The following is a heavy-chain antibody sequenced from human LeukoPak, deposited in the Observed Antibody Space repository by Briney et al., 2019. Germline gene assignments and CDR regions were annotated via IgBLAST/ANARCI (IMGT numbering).Heavy chain of an antibody. J-gene: IGHJ6*02. CDR3: ARVFSGGNPYGMDV. CDR2: IYYSGST. V-gene: IGHV4-61*01. CDR1: GGSVSSGSYY. Sequence: PSETLSLTCTVSGGSVSSGSYYWSWIRQSPGKGLEWIGYIYYSGSTNHNPSLKSRVTISVDTSKNQFSLKLSSVTAADTAVYYCARVFSGGNPYGMDVWGQGTTVTVSS. D-gene: IGHD4-23*01.